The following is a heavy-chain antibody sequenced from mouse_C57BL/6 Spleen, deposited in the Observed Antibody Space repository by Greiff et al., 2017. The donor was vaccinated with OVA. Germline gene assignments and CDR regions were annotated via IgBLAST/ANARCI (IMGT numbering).Heavy chain of an antibody. J-gene: IGHJ4*01. CDR3: ARSYDGYSPYAMDY. D-gene: IGHD2-3*01. CDR1: GYAFSGSW. Sequence: QVQLQQSGPELVKPGASVTISCKASGYAFSGSWMNWVKQRPGQGLEWIGRIYPGDGDTNYNGKFQGKATLTADKSSSTAYMQLSSLTSEDSAVYFCARSYDGYSPYAMDYWGQGTSVTVSS. CDR2: IYPGDGDT. V-gene: IGHV1-82*01.